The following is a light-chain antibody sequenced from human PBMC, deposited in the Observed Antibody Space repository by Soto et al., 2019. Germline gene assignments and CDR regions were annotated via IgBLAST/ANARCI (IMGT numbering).Light chain of an antibody. Sequence: IQMTQSPSSLSASVGDRVTITCRASQSLNNGLAWYQQKPGKAPNLLIYDASTLESGVPSRFSGSGSGTDFILTISNLQPEDFAIYYCQQSFRTPRTFGQGTKVDIK. CDR2: DAS. V-gene: IGKV1-39*01. J-gene: IGKJ1*01. CDR3: QQSFRTPRT. CDR1: QSLNNG.